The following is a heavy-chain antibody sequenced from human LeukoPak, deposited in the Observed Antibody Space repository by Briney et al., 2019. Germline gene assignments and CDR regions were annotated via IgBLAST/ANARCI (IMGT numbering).Heavy chain of an antibody. CDR3: TFPRIDY. CDR1: GFTFSSYE. J-gene: IGHJ4*02. Sequence: GGSLRLSCAASGFTFSSYEMNWVRQAPGKGLEWVSYISSSGSGGSTYYADSVKGRFTISRDNSKNTLYLQMNSLRAEDTAVYYCTFPRIDYWGQGTLVTVSS. V-gene: IGHV3-48*03. D-gene: IGHD2/OR15-2a*01. CDR2: ISSSGSGGST.